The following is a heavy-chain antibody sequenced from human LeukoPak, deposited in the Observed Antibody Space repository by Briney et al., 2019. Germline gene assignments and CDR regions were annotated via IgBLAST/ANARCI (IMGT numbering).Heavy chain of an antibody. CDR2: INHSGST. J-gene: IGHJ4*02. V-gene: IGHV4-34*01. Sequence: SETLSLTCAVYGGSFSGYYWSWIRQPPGKGLEWIGEINHSGSTNYNPSIKSRVTISVDTSKNQFSLNLTSVTAADTAVYYCATLRDGYNYGIDYWGQGTLVTVSS. CDR3: ATLRDGYNYGIDY. CDR1: GGSFSGYY. D-gene: IGHD5-24*01.